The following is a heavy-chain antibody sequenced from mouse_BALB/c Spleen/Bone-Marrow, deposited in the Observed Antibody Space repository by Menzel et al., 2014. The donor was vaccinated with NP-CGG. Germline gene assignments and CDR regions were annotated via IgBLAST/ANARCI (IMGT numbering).Heavy chain of an antibody. CDR3: ASYVYGYYFDY. V-gene: IGHV14-3*02. Sequence: VHVKQSGAELVKPGASVKLSCTASGFNIKDTYIHWVKQRPEQGLEWIGRIDPANDNTKYDPKFQGKATITADTSSSTAYLQLSRLTSEDTAVYYCASYVYGYYFDYWGQGTTLTVSS. CDR2: IDPANDNT. CDR1: GFNIKDTY. J-gene: IGHJ2*01. D-gene: IGHD2-2*01.